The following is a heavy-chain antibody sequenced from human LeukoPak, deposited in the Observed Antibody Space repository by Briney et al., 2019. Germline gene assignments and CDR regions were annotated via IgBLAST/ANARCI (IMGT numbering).Heavy chain of an antibody. Sequence: SETLSLTCTVSGDSISSGDYYWGWIRQPPGKGLEWIGSMYYSGSTYYNPSLKSRVTISVDTSKNQFSLKLSSVTAADTAVYYCAREGHSYGFYYYYYMDVWGKGTTVTVSS. CDR1: GDSISSGDYY. J-gene: IGHJ6*03. D-gene: IGHD5-18*01. V-gene: IGHV4-39*07. CDR3: AREGHSYGFYYYYYMDV. CDR2: MYYSGST.